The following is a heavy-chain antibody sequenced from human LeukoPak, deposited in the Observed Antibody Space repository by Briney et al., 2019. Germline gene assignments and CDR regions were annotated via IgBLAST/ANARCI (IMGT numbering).Heavy chain of an antibody. CDR3: AKQGGYYGSGSEYYFDY. CDR1: GFTFSNYA. CDR2: ISANGGGT. V-gene: IGHV3-23*01. J-gene: IGHJ4*02. Sequence: PGGSLRLPCAASGFTFSNYAMSWVRQAPGKGLEWVSAISANGGGTHYADSVKGRVTISRDNSKNTLYLQMNSLRAEDTAVYYCAKQGGYYGSGSEYYFDYWGQGTLVTVSS. D-gene: IGHD3-10*01.